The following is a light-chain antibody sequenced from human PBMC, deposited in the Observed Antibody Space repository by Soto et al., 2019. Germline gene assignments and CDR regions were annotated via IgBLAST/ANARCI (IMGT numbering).Light chain of an antibody. V-gene: IGKV3-20*01. CDR3: QQYGSSRNT. CDR2: GAS. J-gene: IGKJ4*01. Sequence: EIVLTQSPGTLSLSPGEGATLSCRASQSVYSNYLAWYQKKPGQAPRLLIYGASSRATGIPDRFSGSGSGTDFTLTISRLEPEDFAVYYCQQYGSSRNTFGGGTKVEIK. CDR1: QSVYSNY.